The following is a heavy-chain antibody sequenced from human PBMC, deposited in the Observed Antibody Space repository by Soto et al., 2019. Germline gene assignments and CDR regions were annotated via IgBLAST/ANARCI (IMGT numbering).Heavy chain of an antibody. CDR1: GGSISSSY. Sequence: SSETLSLTCTVSGGSISSSYWSWIRQPPGKGLEWIGYIYYSGITNYNPSLKSRVTISVDTSKNQFSLKLSSVTAADTAVYYCARSTSNYHYAIDVWGQWTTVT. CDR3: ARSTSNYHYAIDV. CDR2: IYYSGIT. V-gene: IGHV4-59*01. J-gene: IGHJ6*02. D-gene: IGHD3-16*01.